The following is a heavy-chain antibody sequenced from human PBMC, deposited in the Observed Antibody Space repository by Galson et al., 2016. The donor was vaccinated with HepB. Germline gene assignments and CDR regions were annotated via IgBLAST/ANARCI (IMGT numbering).Heavy chain of an antibody. CDR2: IKPDGSEN. V-gene: IGHV3-7*03. D-gene: IGHD3-16*01. CDR1: GFTFRFYW. Sequence: SLRLSCAASGFTFRFYWMSWVRQAPEKGLEWAANIKPDGSENYYVDSVKGRFTISRDNAKNSLYLQMNSLRAEDTAVYYCATLDLGVGQPIRDNWGQGILVSVSS. CDR3: ATLDLGVGQPIRDN. J-gene: IGHJ4*02.